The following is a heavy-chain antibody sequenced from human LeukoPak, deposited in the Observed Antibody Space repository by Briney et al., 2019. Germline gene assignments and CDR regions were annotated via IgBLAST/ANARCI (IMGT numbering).Heavy chain of an antibody. J-gene: IGHJ4*02. D-gene: IGHD3-10*01. CDR3: ARDQSINYYGSGSYNY. CDR1: GGTFSSYA. Sequence: SVKVSCKASGGTFSSYAISWVRQAPGQGLEWMGRIIPILGIANYAQKFQGRVTITADKSTSTAYMELSSLRSEDTAVYYCARDQSINYYGSGSYNYWGQGTLVTVSS. V-gene: IGHV1-69*04. CDR2: IIPILGIA.